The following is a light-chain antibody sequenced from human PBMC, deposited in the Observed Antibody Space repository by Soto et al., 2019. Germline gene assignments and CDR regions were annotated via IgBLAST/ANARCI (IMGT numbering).Light chain of an antibody. V-gene: IGKV3-20*01. CDR3: QQYGSSPHA. Sequence: EIVLTPSPGTLCFGAVAIAALSGRTSQSVSSSYLAWYQQKPGQTPRLLIYGASSRATGIPDRFSGSGSGTDFTLTISRLEPEDFAVYYCQQYGSSPHAFGQGTKVDIK. CDR1: QSVSSSY. J-gene: IGKJ1*01. CDR2: GAS.